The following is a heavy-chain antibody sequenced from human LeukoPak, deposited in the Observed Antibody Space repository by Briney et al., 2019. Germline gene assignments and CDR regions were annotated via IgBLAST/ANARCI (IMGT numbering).Heavy chain of an antibody. Sequence: SETLSLTWSVAGGSTSDHYWSWIRQPRGKGLEWIGEINHSGSTNYNPSLKSRVTIPVDTSKNQFSLQLNSVTPEDTAVYYCARDKLGGGLRGFDYWGQGTLVTVSS. V-gene: IGHV4-34*01. CDR3: ARDKLGGGLRGFDY. J-gene: IGHJ4*02. CDR2: INHSGST. D-gene: IGHD3-10*01. CDR1: GGSTSDHY.